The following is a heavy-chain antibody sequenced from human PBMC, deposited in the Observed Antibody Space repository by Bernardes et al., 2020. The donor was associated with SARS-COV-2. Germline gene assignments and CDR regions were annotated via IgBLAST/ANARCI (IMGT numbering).Heavy chain of an antibody. V-gene: IGHV3-74*01. CDR1: GFTFSNYW. J-gene: IGHJ4*02. CDR2: IYSGGSDT. Sequence: GSLRLSCAASGFTFSNYWMHWVRQPPGKGLVWVSRIYSGGSDTTYADSVKGRFTISRDNANNILYLQMNSLRAEDTAIYYCAKDRIAEAGTRERGSFDSWGQGTLVTVSS. CDR3: AKDRIAEAGTRERGSFDS. D-gene: IGHD6-13*01.